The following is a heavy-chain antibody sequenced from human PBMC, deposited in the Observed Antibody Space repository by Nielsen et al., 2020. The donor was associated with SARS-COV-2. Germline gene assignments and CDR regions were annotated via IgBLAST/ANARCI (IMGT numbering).Heavy chain of an antibody. CDR1: GYTFTGYY. J-gene: IGHJ4*02. D-gene: IGHD4-17*01. CDR3: ARYGGDYVEPYFDY. CDR2: INPNSGGT. Sequence: ASVKVSCKASGYTFTGYYMHWVRQAPGQGLEWMGWINPNSGGTNYAQKFQGWVTMTRDTSISTAYMELSRLRSDDTAVYYCARYGGDYVEPYFDYWGQGTLVTVSS. V-gene: IGHV1-2*04.